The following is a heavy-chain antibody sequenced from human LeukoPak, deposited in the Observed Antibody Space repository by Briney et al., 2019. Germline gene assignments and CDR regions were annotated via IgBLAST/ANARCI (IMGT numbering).Heavy chain of an antibody. J-gene: IGHJ6*02. CDR3: ARAAMVMGYYYYGMDV. CDR1: GFTVSSNY. CDR2: IYSGGST. Sequence: GGSLRLSCAASGFTVSSNYMSWVRQAPGKGLEWVSVIYSGGSTYYADSVKGRFTISRDDSKNTLYLQMNSLRAEDTAVYYCARAAMVMGYYYYGMDVWGQGTTVTVSS. D-gene: IGHD5-18*01. V-gene: IGHV3-66*01.